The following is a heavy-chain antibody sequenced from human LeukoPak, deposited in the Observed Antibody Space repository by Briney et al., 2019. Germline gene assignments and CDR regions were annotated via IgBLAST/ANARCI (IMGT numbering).Heavy chain of an antibody. CDR3: AKGCREQLAGYYYYYMDV. CDR1: GFTFSSYG. Sequence: GGSLRLSCAASGFTFSSYGMHWVRQAPGKGLEWVAFIRYDGSNKYYADSVKGRFTISRDNSKNTLYLQMNSLRAEDTAVYYCAKGCREQLAGYYYYYMDVWGKGTTVTVSS. D-gene: IGHD6-6*01. CDR2: IRYDGSNK. V-gene: IGHV3-30*02. J-gene: IGHJ6*03.